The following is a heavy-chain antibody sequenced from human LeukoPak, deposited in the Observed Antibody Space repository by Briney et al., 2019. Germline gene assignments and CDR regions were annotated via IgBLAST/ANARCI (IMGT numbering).Heavy chain of an antibody. Sequence: SETLSLTCALSGGSFSGYYWSCIRERPGRGLEWIGDINRSGSTTYNPSLKTRVTISFDTSRNQFSLRLSSVPAADTAVYYCTRSLPEDYYDSKAFYYVFAYRGQGTLVTVSS. V-gene: IGHV4-34*01. CDR1: GGSFSGYY. CDR3: TRSLPEDYYDSKAFYYVFAY. D-gene: IGHD3-22*01. CDR2: INRSGST. J-gene: IGHJ4*02.